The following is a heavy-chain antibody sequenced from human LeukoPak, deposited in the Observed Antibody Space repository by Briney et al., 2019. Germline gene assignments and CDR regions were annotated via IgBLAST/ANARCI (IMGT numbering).Heavy chain of an antibody. Sequence: PGGSLRLSCAASGFTFSSYWMSWVRQAPGKGLEWVANIKQDGSEKYYVDSVKGRFTISRDNAENSLYLQMNSLRAEDTAVYYCARDDCSSISCYHNWFDPWGQGTLVTVSS. CDR2: IKQDGSEK. CDR1: GFTFSSYW. CDR3: ARDDCSSISCYHNWFDP. J-gene: IGHJ5*02. D-gene: IGHD2-2*01. V-gene: IGHV3-7*01.